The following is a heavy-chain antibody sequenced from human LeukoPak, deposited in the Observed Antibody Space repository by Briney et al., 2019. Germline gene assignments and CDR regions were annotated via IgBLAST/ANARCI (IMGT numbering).Heavy chain of an antibody. Sequence: ASETLSLTCTVSGGSISSGGYYWSWIRQHPGKGLEWIGYIYYSGSTYYNPSLKSRVTISVDTSKNQFSLKLSSVTAADTAVYYCARDLLAGYDSSGYYENDAFDIWGQGTMVTVSS. V-gene: IGHV4-31*03. CDR1: GGSISSGGYY. D-gene: IGHD3-22*01. CDR3: ARDLLAGYDSSGYYENDAFDI. CDR2: IYYSGST. J-gene: IGHJ3*02.